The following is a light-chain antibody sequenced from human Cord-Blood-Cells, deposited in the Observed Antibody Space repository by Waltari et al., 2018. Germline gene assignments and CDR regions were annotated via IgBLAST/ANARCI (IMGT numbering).Light chain of an antibody. CDR3: QKYNSAPFT. J-gene: IGKJ3*01. CDR2: AAC. V-gene: IGKV1-27*01. CDR1: KVISNY. Sequence: IQEPQSPSSLPASVEDRVSVTRRASKVISNYLNSYQQKLGKVPKLLIYAACSLQSGVPSRFSGSGSGTDFTLTISSLQPEDVATYYCQKYNSAPFTFGPGTKVDIK.